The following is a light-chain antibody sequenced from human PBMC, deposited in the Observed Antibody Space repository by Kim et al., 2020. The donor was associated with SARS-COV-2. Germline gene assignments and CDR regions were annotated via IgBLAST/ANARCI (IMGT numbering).Light chain of an antibody. J-gene: IGLJ3*02. CDR2: RSD. CDR3: AARDDSLSGRV. V-gene: IGLV1-47*01. Sequence: GQTVTISCSGSSSNIRTNNVYWYQQLPQTAPKLLIDRSDQRPAGVPDRFSGSKSGTSASLTISGLRSEDEADYYCAARDDSLSGRVFGGGTKLTVL. CDR1: SSNIRTNN.